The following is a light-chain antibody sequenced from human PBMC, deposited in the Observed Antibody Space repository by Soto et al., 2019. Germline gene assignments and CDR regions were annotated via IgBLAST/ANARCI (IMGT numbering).Light chain of an antibody. J-gene: IGLJ1*01. Sequence: QSVLAQPPSASGTPGQRVTISCSGSSSSIGSNSVNWYQQLPGTAPKLIIYGNNQRPSGVPDRFSGSKSGTSGSLTISGLQSEDEADYYCAAWDDSPNGHVFGTGTKLTVL. CDR1: SSSIGSNS. CDR2: GNN. CDR3: AAWDDSPNGHV. V-gene: IGLV1-44*01.